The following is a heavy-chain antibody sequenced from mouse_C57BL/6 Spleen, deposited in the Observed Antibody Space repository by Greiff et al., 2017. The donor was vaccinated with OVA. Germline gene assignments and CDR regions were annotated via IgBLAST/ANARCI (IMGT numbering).Heavy chain of an antibody. V-gene: IGHV1-52*01. J-gene: IGHJ2*01. CDR2: IDPSDSDT. CDR3: ARSGSYFDY. Sequence: QVQLQQPGAELVRPGSSVKLSCKASGYTFTSYWMHWVKQRPIQGLEWIGNIDPSDSDTHYNQKFKDKATVTVDKSSSTAYMQLSSLTSEDSAVYYCARSGSYFDYWGQGTTLTVSS. CDR1: GYTFTSYW. D-gene: IGHD3-1*01.